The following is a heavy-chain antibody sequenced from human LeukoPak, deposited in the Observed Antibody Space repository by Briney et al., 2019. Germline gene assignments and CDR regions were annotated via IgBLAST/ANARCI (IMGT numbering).Heavy chain of an antibody. CDR3: ARRGSMVRGVIITGWFDP. CDR1: GGSFSGYY. D-gene: IGHD3-10*01. V-gene: IGHV4-34*01. CDR2: INHSGST. Sequence: SETLSLTCAVYGGSFSGYYWSWIRQPPGKGLEWIGEINHSGSTNYNPSLKSRVTISVDTSKNQFSLKLSSVTAADTAVYYCARRGSMVRGVIITGWFDPWGQGTLVTVSS. J-gene: IGHJ5*02.